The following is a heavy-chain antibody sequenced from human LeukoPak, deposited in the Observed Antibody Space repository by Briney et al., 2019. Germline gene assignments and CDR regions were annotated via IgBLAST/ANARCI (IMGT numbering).Heavy chain of an antibody. J-gene: IGHJ4*02. CDR2: INTNTGNP. D-gene: IGHD5-12*01. Sequence: ASVKVSCKASGYTFTGYYMHWVRQAPGQGLEWMGWINTNTGNPTYAQGFTGRFVFSLDTSVSTAYLQISSLKAEDTAVYYCARDLGGWLRYYFDYWGQGTLVTVSS. V-gene: IGHV7-4-1*02. CDR3: ARDLGGWLRYYFDY. CDR1: GYTFTGYY.